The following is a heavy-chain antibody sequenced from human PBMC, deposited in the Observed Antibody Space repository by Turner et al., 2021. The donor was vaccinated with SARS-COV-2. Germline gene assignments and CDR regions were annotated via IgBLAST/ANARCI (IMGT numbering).Heavy chain of an antibody. CDR2: ISSSSSYI. D-gene: IGHD3-22*01. Sequence: EVQLVESGGGLVKPGGSLRLSCAASGFTSSRYRMNWVRQAPGKGLEWVSSISSSSSYIYYADSVKGRFTISRDNAKKSLFLQMNSLRAEDTAVYYCARARWDYYDSSGYYPDAFDIWGQGTMVTVSS. V-gene: IGHV3-21*01. J-gene: IGHJ3*02. CDR3: ARARWDYYDSSGYYPDAFDI. CDR1: GFTSSRYR.